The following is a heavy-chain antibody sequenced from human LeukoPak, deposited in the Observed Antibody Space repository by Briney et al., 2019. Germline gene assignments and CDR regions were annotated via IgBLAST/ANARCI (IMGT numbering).Heavy chain of an antibody. Sequence: GESLNIPCKGSGYSFTSYWISWVRQMPGKGLEWMGRIDPSDSYTNYSPSFQGHVTISADKSISTAYLQWSSLKASDTAMYYCARSGKQQLDQDYYYGMDVWGQGTTVTVSS. CDR3: ARSGKQQLDQDYYYGMDV. J-gene: IGHJ6*02. CDR2: IDPSDSYT. V-gene: IGHV5-10-1*01. CDR1: GYSFTSYW. D-gene: IGHD6-13*01.